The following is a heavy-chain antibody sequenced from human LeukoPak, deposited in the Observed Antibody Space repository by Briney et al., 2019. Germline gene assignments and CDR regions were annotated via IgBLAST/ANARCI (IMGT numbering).Heavy chain of an antibody. V-gene: IGHV3-30*02. CDR3: AKDHANSIFGVAIKRFDP. CDR1: GFTFSSYG. CDR2: IRYDGSNK. J-gene: IGHJ5*02. Sequence: AGGSLRLSCAASGFTFSSYGMHWVRQAPGKGLEWVAFIRYDGSNKYYADSVEGRFTISRDNSKNTLYLQMNSLRAEDTAVYYCAKDHANSIFGVAIKRFDPWGQGTLVTVSS. D-gene: IGHD3-3*01.